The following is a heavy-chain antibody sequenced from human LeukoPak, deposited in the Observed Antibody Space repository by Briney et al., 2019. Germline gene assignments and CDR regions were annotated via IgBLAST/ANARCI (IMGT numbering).Heavy chain of an antibody. CDR3: ARAHYYDSSDYGGIEH. V-gene: IGHV1-46*01. Sequence: ASVKVSCKASGYTFTGYYMHWVRQAPGQGLEWMGIINPSGGSTNYAQKFQGRVTMTRDTSTSTVYMEPSSLRSEDTAVYYCARAHYYDSSDYGGIEHWGQGTLVTVSS. J-gene: IGHJ1*01. D-gene: IGHD3-22*01. CDR1: GYTFTGYY. CDR2: INPSGGST.